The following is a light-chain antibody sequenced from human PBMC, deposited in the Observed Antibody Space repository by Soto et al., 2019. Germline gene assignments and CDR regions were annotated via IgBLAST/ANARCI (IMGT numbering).Light chain of an antibody. CDR2: GAS. V-gene: IGKV3D-20*02. CDR1: QSVSSSF. CDR3: QQRSDWPLT. J-gene: IGKJ4*01. Sequence: EIVLTQSPGTLSLSPGERATLSCRASQSVSSSFLAWYQQKPGQAPRLLIYGASNRATGIPDRFSGSGSGTDFTLTISSLEPEDFAVYYCQQRSDWPLTFGGGTKVEIK.